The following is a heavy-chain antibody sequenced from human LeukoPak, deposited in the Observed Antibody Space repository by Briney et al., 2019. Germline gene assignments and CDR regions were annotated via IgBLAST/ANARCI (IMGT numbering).Heavy chain of an antibody. CDR1: GGSISSYY. V-gene: IGHV4-59*08. J-gene: IGHJ5*02. CDR2: LYYSGIT. CDR3: ARRRGASWFDP. D-gene: IGHD3-10*01. Sequence: PSETLSLTCTVSGGSISSYYWSWIRQPPGKGLEWIGYLYYSGITKYNPSLKSRVTISVDTSKNQFSLKLSSVTAADTAVYYCARRRGASWFDPWGQGTLVTVSS.